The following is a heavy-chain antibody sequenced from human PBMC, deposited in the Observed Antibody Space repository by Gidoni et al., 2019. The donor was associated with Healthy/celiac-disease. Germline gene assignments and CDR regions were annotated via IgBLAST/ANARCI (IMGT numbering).Heavy chain of an antibody. CDR2: IYYSGST. CDR1: GGSIISRSYY. V-gene: IGHV4-39*01. J-gene: IGHJ4*02. D-gene: IGHD2-2*01. CDR3: ARRYCSSTSCYPGSHYFDY. Sequence: QLPLQESGPGLVKPSETLSLTCTVSGGSIISRSYYWGWIRQPPGKGLEWIGSIYYSGSTYYNPSLKSRVTISVDTSKNQFSLKLSSVTAADTAVYYCARRYCSSTSCYPGSHYFDYWGQGTLVTVSS.